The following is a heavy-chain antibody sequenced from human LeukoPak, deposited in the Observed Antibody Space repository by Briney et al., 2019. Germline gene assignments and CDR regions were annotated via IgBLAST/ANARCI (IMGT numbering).Heavy chain of an antibody. D-gene: IGHD3-10*01. CDR3: AKDRHPGDGSGSYSWFDP. Sequence: GGSLTLSCAASGFTLSSYSMNWVRQAPGKGLEWVSSISSSSSHIYYADTVKGRFTISRDNAKSSLYLQMNSLRAKDTALYYCAKDRHPGDGSGSYSWFDPWGQGTLVTVSA. CDR1: GFTLSSYS. CDR2: ISSSSSHI. V-gene: IGHV3-21*04. J-gene: IGHJ5*02.